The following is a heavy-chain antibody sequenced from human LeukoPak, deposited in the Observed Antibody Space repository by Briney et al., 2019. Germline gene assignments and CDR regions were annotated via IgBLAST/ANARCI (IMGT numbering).Heavy chain of an antibody. CDR2: INHSGST. CDR1: GGSISSYY. CDR3: ARQREGYFDL. Sequence: ASETLSLTCTVSGGSISSYYWSWIRQPPGKGLEWIGEINHSGSTNYNPSLKSRLSISVVTSKNQFSLKLNSVTAADTAVYYCARQREGYFDLWGRGTRVTVSS. V-gene: IGHV4-34*01. J-gene: IGHJ2*01.